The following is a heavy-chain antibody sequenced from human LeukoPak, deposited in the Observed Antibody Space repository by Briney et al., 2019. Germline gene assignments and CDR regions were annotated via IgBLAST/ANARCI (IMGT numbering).Heavy chain of an antibody. J-gene: IGHJ5*02. V-gene: IGHV4-30-4*08. CDR1: VGSISSGDYY. CDR2: IYYSGST. CDR3: AGAPLRITIFGVGKAPFDP. D-gene: IGHD3-3*01. Sequence: SETLSLTCTVSVGSISSGDYYWSWIRQPPWKGLEWIGYIYYSGSTYYNPSLKSRVTISVDTSKNQFSLKLSSVTAEDTAVYYCAGAPLRITIFGVGKAPFDPWGQGTLVTVSS.